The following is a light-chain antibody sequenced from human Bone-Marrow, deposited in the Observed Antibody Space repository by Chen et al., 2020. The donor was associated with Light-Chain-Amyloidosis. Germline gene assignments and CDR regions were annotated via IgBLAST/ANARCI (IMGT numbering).Light chain of an antibody. V-gene: IGLV3-21*02. CDR1: NIGSTS. J-gene: IGLJ3*02. Sequence: SYVLTQPSSVSVAPGQTATIACGGNNIGSTSVHWYQQTPGQAPLLVVYDDSDRPSGIPERLSGHNSGNPGNPAISRGEARDEADYYWQVWDRSSDRPVFGGGTKLTVL. CDR3: QVWDRSSDRPV. CDR2: DDS.